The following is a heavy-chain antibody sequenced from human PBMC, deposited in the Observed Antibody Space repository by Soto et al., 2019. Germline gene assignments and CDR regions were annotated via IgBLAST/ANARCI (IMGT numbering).Heavy chain of an antibody. V-gene: IGHV1-18*01. CDR3: ARDQQHPTAYYSGMEV. CDR2: ISAYNGNT. Sequence: ASVKVSCKASGYTFTSYGISWVRQAPGQGLEWMGLISAYNGNTNYAQKLQGRVTMTTDTSTSTAYMELRSLRSDDTAVYYCARDQQHPTAYYSGMEVRGQGTTVNVSS. J-gene: IGHJ6*01. D-gene: IGHD6-13*01. CDR1: GYTFTSYG.